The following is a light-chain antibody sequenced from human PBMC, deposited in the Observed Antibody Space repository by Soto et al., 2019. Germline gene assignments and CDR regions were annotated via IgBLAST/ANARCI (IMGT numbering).Light chain of an antibody. V-gene: IGKV3-20*01. CDR1: QSVGSTY. CDR3: QQYCTSPLT. Sequence: EIVLTQSPGTLSLSPGERATLSCRASQSVGSTYLAWYQQKPGQAPKLLIYGVSSRATGIPDRFSGSGSGTDFPLTISRPDPEDFAVYYCQQYCTSPLTFGPGTKVDI. J-gene: IGKJ3*01. CDR2: GVS.